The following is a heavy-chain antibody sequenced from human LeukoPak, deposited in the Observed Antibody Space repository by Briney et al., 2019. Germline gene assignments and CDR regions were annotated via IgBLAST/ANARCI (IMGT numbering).Heavy chain of an antibody. CDR2: INHSGST. V-gene: IGHV4-34*01. CDR1: GGSFSGYY. D-gene: IGHD1-14*01. J-gene: IGHJ4*02. CDR3: ARGEVWACFDY. Sequence: PSETLSLTCAVYGGSFSGYYWSWIRQPPGKGLEWIGEINHSGSTNYNPSLKSRVTISVDTSKNQFSLKLSSVTAADTAVYYCARGEVWACFDYWGQGTLVTVSS.